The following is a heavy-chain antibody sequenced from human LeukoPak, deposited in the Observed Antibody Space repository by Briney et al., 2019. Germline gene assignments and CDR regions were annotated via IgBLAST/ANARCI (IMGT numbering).Heavy chain of an antibody. V-gene: IGHV4-34*01. D-gene: IGHD3-9*01. Sequence: SETLSLTCAVYGGSFSGYYWSWIRQPPGKGLEWIGEINHSGSTNYNPSLKSRLTISVDTSKNQFSLKLSSVTAADTAVYYCARGIRYFDWLLLGYYFDYWGQGTLVTVSS. CDR1: GGSFSGYY. CDR2: INHSGST. J-gene: IGHJ4*02. CDR3: ARGIRYFDWLLLGYYFDY.